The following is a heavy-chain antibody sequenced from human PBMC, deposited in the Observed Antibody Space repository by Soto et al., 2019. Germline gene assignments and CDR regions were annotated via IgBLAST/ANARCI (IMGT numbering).Heavy chain of an antibody. CDR2: ISGSGGST. J-gene: IGHJ3*02. D-gene: IGHD3-10*01. V-gene: IGHV3-23*01. CDR3: AKTLYGSGSSDAFDI. CDR1: GFTFSSYA. Sequence: GGSLRLSCAASGFTFSSYAMSWVRQAPGKGLEWVSTISGSGGSTYYADSVKGRFTISRDNSKNTLYLQMNSLRAEDTAVYYCAKTLYGSGSSDAFDIWGQGTMVTVSS.